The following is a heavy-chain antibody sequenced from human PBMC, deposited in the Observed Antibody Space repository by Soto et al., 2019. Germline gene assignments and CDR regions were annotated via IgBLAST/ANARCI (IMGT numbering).Heavy chain of an antibody. D-gene: IGHD2-2*01. CDR3: ARELGYCSSTSCVNWFDP. J-gene: IGHJ5*02. V-gene: IGHV1-2*04. CDR2: INPNSGGT. Sequence: ASVKVSCKASGYTFTGYYMHWVRQAPGQGLEWMGWINPNSGGTNYAQKFQGWVTRTRDTSISTAYMELSRLRSDDTAVYYCARELGYCSSTSCVNWFDPWGQGTLVTVSS. CDR1: GYTFTGYY.